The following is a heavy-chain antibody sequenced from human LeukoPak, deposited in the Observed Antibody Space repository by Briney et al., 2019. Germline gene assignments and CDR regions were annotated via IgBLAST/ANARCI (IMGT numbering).Heavy chain of an antibody. CDR2: INWSGRST. CDR3: ARAVPSRPTASAPLDS. CDR1: GFNFGEYG. D-gene: IGHD2-2*01. V-gene: IGHV3-20*04. J-gene: IGHJ4*02. Sequence: GGSLRLSCAASGFNFGEYGMTWVRQAPGKGLEWVSGINWSGRSTTYADSVKGRFTISRDNAKNFLYLQVNSLRADDTALYYCARAVPSRPTASAPLDSWGQGTLVTVSS.